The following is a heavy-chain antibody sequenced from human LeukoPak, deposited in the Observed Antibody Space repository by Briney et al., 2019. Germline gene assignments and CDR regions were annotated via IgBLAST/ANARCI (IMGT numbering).Heavy chain of an antibody. D-gene: IGHD3-16*01. J-gene: IGHJ6*03. CDR1: GFTFSSYS. V-gene: IGHV3-74*01. Sequence: GGSLRLSCAASGFTFSSYSMNWVRQAPGKGLVWVSRINTDGSSTNYADSVKGRFTISRDNAKNTVYLQMNSLRAEDTAVYYCANGAFRLYYIDVWGKGTTVTVSS. CDR3: ANGAFRLYYIDV. CDR2: INTDGSST.